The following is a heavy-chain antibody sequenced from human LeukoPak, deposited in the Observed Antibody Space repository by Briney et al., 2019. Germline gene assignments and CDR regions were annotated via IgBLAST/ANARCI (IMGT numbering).Heavy chain of an antibody. Sequence: ASVRGSCKASGYTFTNYYIHWVRQAPGHGLEWMGWINPNRGDTNYAQKFQGRVTMTRDTSISTAFMELTRLTSDDTAVYYCTRDLLGFATTPLSDWGQGTLVTVSS. CDR3: TRDLLGFATTPLSD. D-gene: IGHD4-17*01. CDR2: INPNRGDT. J-gene: IGHJ4*02. V-gene: IGHV1-2*02. CDR1: GYTFTNYY.